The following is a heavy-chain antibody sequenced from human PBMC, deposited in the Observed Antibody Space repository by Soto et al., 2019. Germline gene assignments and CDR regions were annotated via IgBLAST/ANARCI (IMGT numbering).Heavy chain of an antibody. CDR2: VNHRGST. J-gene: IGHJ4*02. D-gene: IGHD3-16*01. CDR1: GGSFSGYY. Sequence: QVQLQQWSAGLLKPSETLSLTCAVYGGSFSGYYWSWLRQPPGKGLECIGEVNHRGSTNYNPSLKSRVTISVDTARNQCPLRLSSVPAAATAVYYRAGGRGVLRSIPLCDYWGQGSLVTVSS. V-gene: IGHV4-34*01. CDR3: AGGRGVLRSIPLCDY.